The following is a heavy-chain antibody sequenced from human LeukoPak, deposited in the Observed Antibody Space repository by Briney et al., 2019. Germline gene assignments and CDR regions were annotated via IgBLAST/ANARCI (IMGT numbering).Heavy chain of an antibody. CDR3: ARDLREDYYDSGGYSSADH. J-gene: IGHJ4*02. D-gene: IGHD3-22*01. V-gene: IGHV4-4*02. CDR2: IHVGGRT. Sequence: PSETLSLTCAVSGGSISGSNWWSWVRQPPGKGRNRFGEIHVGGRTNYNPSLENRVTISVDMSKDHFSLKLSSVTAADTAFYYCARDLREDYYDSGGYSSADHWGQGTLVTVSS. CDR1: GGSISGSNW.